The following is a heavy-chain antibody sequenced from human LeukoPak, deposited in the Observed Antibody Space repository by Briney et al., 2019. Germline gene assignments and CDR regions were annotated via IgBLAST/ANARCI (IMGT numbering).Heavy chain of an antibody. CDR3: ARESVMYYDFWSGYSGENFDY. D-gene: IGHD3-3*01. Sequence: GGSLRLSCAASGLTISSYSMNWVRQAPGKGLQWVSYISSSSSTIYYAGSVKGRFTISRDNAKNSLYLQMNSLRAEDTAVYYCARESVMYYDFWSGYSGENFDYWGQGTLVTVSS. J-gene: IGHJ4*02. CDR2: ISSSSSTI. CDR1: GLTISSYS. V-gene: IGHV3-48*01.